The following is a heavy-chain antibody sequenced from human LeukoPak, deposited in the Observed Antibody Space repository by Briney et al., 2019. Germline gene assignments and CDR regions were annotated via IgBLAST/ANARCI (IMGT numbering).Heavy chain of an antibody. Sequence: PGGSLRLSCAASGFTFDDYAMHWVRQAPGKGLECVSGISWNSGSIGYADSVKGRFTISRDNAKNSLYLQMNSLRAEDMALYYCAKHFHPGGYYFDYWGPGTLVTVSS. V-gene: IGHV3-9*03. CDR1: GFTFDDYA. CDR2: ISWNSGSI. D-gene: IGHD1-14*01. CDR3: AKHFHPGGYYFDY. J-gene: IGHJ4*02.